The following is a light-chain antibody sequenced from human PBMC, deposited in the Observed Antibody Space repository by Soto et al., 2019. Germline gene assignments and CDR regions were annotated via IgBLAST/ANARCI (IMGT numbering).Light chain of an antibody. CDR2: GAS. V-gene: IGKV3-20*01. CDR1: QSISNNY. J-gene: IGKJ2*01. Sequence: EIVLTQSPGTLSLSPGERATLSCRASQSISNNYLAWYQQKPGQAPRLLIYGASSRATGIPDRFSGSGSGTDFTLTISRLEPEDFAVYYCQQFDISPFTFGQGTKLEIK. CDR3: QQFDISPFT.